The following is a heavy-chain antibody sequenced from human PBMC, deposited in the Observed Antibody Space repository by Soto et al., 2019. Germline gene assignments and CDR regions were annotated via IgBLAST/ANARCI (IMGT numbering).Heavy chain of an antibody. D-gene: IGHD3-22*01. CDR3: ARVILSGYYYGAVDY. CDR2: IKQDGSEK. CDR1: GFTFSSYW. Sequence: PVGSLRLSCAASGFTFSSYWMSWVRQAPGKGLEWVANIKQDGSEKYYVDSVKGRFTISRDNAKNSLYLQMNSLRAEDTAVYYCARVILSGYYYGAVDYWGQGTLVTVSS. V-gene: IGHV3-7*05. J-gene: IGHJ4*02.